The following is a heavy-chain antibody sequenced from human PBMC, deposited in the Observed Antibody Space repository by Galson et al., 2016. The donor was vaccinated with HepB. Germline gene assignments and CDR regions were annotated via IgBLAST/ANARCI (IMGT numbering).Heavy chain of an antibody. CDR3: ARALGRWSHTFLYNYYGMDV. CDR1: GFTFSSFG. D-gene: IGHD6-13*01. J-gene: IGHJ6*02. V-gene: IGHV3-48*04. CDR2: ISSGSTTI. Sequence: LRLSCAASGFTFSSFGMNWVRQAPGKGLEWLSYISSGSTTIYYADSVKGRFTISRDNAKNSLYLQMNSLRAEDTAMYYCARALGRWSHTFLYNYYGMDVWGQGTTVTVSS.